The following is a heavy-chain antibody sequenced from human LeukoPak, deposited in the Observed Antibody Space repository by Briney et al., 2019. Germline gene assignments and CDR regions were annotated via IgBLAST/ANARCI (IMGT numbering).Heavy chain of an antibody. J-gene: IGHJ5*02. CDR2: INSDGSST. V-gene: IGHV3-74*01. CDR1: GFTFSNYW. CDR3: ARDRYSSSWYDWFDP. D-gene: IGHD6-13*01. Sequence: GGSLRLSCAASGFTFSNYWMHWVRQAPGKGLVWVSRINSDGSSTSYADSVKGRFTISRDNAKNTLYLQMNSLRAEDTAVYYCARDRYSSSWYDWFDPWGQGTLVTVSS.